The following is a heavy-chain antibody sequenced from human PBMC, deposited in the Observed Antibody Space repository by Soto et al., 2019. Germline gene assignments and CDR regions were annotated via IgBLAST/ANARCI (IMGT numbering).Heavy chain of an antibody. V-gene: IGHV4-39*01. CDR1: GGSITSNAYY. CDR2: IYYSGSA. D-gene: IGHD1-26*01. Sequence: PSETLSLTCTVSGGSITSNAYYWGWIRQPPGKGLEWLGYIYYSGSASYNPSLKSRVTMSVDTPKNQFSLELSSVTAADTAVYYCARRPKRGSYSWCFDYWGQGTLVTVSS. CDR3: ARRPKRGSYSWCFDY. J-gene: IGHJ4*02.